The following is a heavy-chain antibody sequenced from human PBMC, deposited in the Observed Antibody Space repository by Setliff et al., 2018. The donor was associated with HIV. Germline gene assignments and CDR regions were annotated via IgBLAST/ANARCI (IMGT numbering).Heavy chain of an antibody. CDR2: IYHSGST. V-gene: IGHV4-38-2*02. D-gene: IGHD3-22*01. Sequence: PSETLSLTCIVSGYSISSGYYWSWIRQPPGKGLEWIGTIYHSGSTYYNPSLKSRVTISVDTSKNQFSLNLSSVTAADTAVYYCARSAYDSSGLPYWGQGTLVTVSS. CDR3: ARSAYDSSGLPY. J-gene: IGHJ4*02. CDR1: GYSISSGYY.